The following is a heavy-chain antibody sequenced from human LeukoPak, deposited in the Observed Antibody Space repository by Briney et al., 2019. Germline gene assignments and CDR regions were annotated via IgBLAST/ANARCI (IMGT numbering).Heavy chain of an antibody. CDR1: GESFSGHY. J-gene: IGHJ6*03. CDR2: INHSGST. V-gene: IGHV4-34*01. CDR3: ARLDAYSSSSNYYYYMDV. D-gene: IGHD6-6*01. Sequence: SETLSLTCAVYGESFSGHYWSWIRQPPGKGLEWIGEINHSGSTNYNPSLKSRVTISIDTSKSQFSLRLTSVTAADTAVYYRARLDAYSSSSNYYYYMDVWGKGTTVTVSS.